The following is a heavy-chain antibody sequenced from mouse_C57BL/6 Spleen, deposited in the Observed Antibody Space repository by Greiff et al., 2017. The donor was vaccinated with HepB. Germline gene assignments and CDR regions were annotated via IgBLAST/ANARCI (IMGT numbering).Heavy chain of an antibody. D-gene: IGHD1-1*01. V-gene: IGHV1-52*01. J-gene: IGHJ3*01. CDR2: IDPSDSET. CDR3: ERGENYGSSYVGGFAY. CDR1: GYTFTSYW. Sequence: QVQLQQPGAELVRPGSSVKLSCKASGYTFTSYWMHWVKQRPIQGLEWIGNIDPSDSETHYNQKFKDKATLTVDKSSSTAYMQLSSLTSEDSAVYYCERGENYGSSYVGGFAYWGQGTLVTVSA.